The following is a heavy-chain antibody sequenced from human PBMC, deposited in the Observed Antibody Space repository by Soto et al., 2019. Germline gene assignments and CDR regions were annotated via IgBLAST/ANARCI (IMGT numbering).Heavy chain of an antibody. J-gene: IGHJ6*02. Sequence: SVKVSCKASGGTFSSNAISWVRQAPGQGLEWMGGIIPIFGTANYAQKFQGRVTITADESTSTAYMELSSLRSEDTAVYYCARDKAGRRFGELLGGMDVWGQGATVTVSS. CDR3: ARDKAGRRFGELLGGMDV. D-gene: IGHD3-10*01. CDR2: IIPIFGTA. CDR1: GGTFSSNA. V-gene: IGHV1-69*13.